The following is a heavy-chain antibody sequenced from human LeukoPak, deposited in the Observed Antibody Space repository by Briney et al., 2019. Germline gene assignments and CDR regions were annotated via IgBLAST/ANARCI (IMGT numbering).Heavy chain of an antibody. D-gene: IGHD5-12*01. V-gene: IGHV4-34*01. CDR2: INHSGST. CDR1: GRSFSGYY. J-gene: IGHJ4*02. Sequence: PSETLSLTCAVYGRSFSGYYWSWIRQPPGKGLEWIGEINHSGSTNYNPSLKSRVTISVDTSKNQFSLKLSSVTAADTAVYYCARGPDVDIVATVSSSWYHFDYWGQGTLVTVSS. CDR3: ARGPDVDIVATVSSSWYHFDY.